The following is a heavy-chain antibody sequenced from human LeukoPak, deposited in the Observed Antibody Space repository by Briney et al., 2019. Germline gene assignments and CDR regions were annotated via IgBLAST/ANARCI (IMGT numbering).Heavy chain of an antibody. CDR1: GFTFSSHA. D-gene: IGHD6-13*01. CDR2: VSGSGGST. CDR3: AEASPSDSSSWYPSWH. J-gene: IGHJ1*01. V-gene: IGHV3-23*01. Sequence: PGGSLRLSCAASGFTFSSHAMSWVRQAPGKGLEWVSAVSGSGGSTYYADSVKGRFTISRGNSKNTLYLQMSSLRAEDTALYYCAEASPSDSSSWYPSWHWGQGTLVTVSS.